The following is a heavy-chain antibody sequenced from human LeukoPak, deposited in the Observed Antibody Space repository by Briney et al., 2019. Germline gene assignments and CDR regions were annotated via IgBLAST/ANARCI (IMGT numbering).Heavy chain of an antibody. V-gene: IGHV4-59*01. J-gene: IGHJ4*02. CDR1: GGSISSYY. D-gene: IGHD6-13*01. CDR3: ARGVYIAAAQYGY. CDR2: IYYSGTT. Sequence: SETLSLTCTVSGGSISSYYGSWIRQPPGKGLEWIGYIYYSGTTNYNPSLKSRVTISVDTSKNQFSLKLSSVTAADTAVYYCARGVYIAAAQYGYWGQGTLVTVSS.